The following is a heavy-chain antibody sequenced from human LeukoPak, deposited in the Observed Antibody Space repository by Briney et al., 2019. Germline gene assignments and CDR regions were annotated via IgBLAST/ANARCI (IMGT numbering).Heavy chain of an antibody. CDR3: ARGPYCGGDCYFAY. V-gene: IGHV4-4*07. CDR2: INTSGST. Sequence: SETLSLTCTVSGGSISSYYWSWIRQPAGKGLEWIGRINTSGSTYYNPSLKSRVTMSVDTSKNQFSLKLSSVTAADTAVYFCARGPYCGGDCYFAYWGQGTLVTVSS. CDR1: GGSISSYY. J-gene: IGHJ4*02. D-gene: IGHD2-21*02.